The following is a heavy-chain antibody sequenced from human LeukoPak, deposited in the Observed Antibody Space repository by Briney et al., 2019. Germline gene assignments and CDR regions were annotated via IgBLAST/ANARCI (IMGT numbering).Heavy chain of an antibody. V-gene: IGHV7-4-1*02. CDR3: ARVPEWPSAIRWTYFYYYGLDV. Sequence: GASVKVSCKASGYTFTRYAMNWVRQAPGQGLEWMGWINTNTGNPAYAQGFTGRFVFSLDTSVSTAYLQISSLKTEDTAMYYCARVPEWPSAIRWTYFYYYGLDVWGQGTTVTVSS. CDR2: INTNTGNP. CDR1: GYTFTRYA. D-gene: IGHD4-23*01. J-gene: IGHJ6*02.